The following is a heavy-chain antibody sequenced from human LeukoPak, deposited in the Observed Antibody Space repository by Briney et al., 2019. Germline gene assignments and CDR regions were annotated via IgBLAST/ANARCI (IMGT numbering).Heavy chain of an antibody. CDR1: RFTFSSYA. CDR2: IYSGGST. J-gene: IGHJ3*02. CDR3: ARGRVNAFDI. V-gene: IGHV3-66*01. Sequence: GGSLRLSCAASRFTFSSYAMSWVRQAPGKGLEWVSVIYSGGSTFYADSVKGRFTISRDISKNTLFLQMNSLRGEDTAVYYCARGRVNAFDIWGQGTMVTVSS. D-gene: IGHD2-8*01.